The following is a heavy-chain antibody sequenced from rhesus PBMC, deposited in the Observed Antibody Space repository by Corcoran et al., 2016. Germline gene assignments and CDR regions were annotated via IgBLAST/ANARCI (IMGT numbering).Heavy chain of an antibody. CDR2: IYANILTT. CDR1: GGSMSESSF. Sequence: QVRLQESGPGLVKSSETLSLTCAVSGGSMSESSFWTWIRKPPGEGLEWIGNIYANILTTNNPSLKDRVTISKDTSNNQFFLKVTSVTAADTAVYYCASPFERGRFEVWGAGILVTVSS. D-gene: IGHD3-34*01. J-gene: IGHJ5-1*01. V-gene: IGHV4S9*01. CDR3: ASPFERGRFEV.